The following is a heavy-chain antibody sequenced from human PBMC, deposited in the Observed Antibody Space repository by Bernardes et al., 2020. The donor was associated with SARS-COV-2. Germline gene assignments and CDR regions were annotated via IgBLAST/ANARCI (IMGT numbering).Heavy chain of an antibody. CDR1: GYTFTGYF. Sequence: AAWKVYCKASGYTFTGYFIHWVRQAPGQRLEWMGWINPNTGGTNYVQKFQGRVTMTRDTSITTAYMELSRLGSHDTAIYFCARTRTTISTAGIPVDYWGQGTLVTVSS. D-gene: IGHD6-13*01. V-gene: IGHV1-2*02. CDR2: INPNTGGT. CDR3: ARTRTTISTAGIPVDY. J-gene: IGHJ4*02.